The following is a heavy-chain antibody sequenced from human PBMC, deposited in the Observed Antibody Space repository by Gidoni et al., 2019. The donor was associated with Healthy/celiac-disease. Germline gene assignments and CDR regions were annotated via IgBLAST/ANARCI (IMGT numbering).Heavy chain of an antibody. V-gene: IGHV3-33*01. Sequence: QVQLVESGGGVVQPGRSLRLSCAASGFTFRSYGMHWVRQAPGKGLEWVAVIWYDGSNKYYADSVKGRFTISRDNSKNTLYLQMNSLRAEDTAVYYCARETGYCSGGSCYPDAFDIWGQGTMVTVSS. D-gene: IGHD2-15*01. J-gene: IGHJ3*02. CDR1: GFTFRSYG. CDR2: IWYDGSNK. CDR3: ARETGYCSGGSCYPDAFDI.